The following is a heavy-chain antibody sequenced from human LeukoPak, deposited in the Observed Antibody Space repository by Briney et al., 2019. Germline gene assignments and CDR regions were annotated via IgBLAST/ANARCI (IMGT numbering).Heavy chain of an antibody. CDR1: GFTFSSYA. J-gene: IGHJ4*02. CDR3: ARSYSYGDYTLYYFDY. V-gene: IGHV3-30*04. Sequence: GGSLRLSCAASGFTFSSYAMHWVRQAPGKGLEWVAAISYDGSNKYYADSVKGRFTISRDNSKNTLYLQMNSLRAEDTAVYYCARSYSYGDYTLYYFDYWGQGTLVTVSS. D-gene: IGHD4-17*01. CDR2: ISYDGSNK.